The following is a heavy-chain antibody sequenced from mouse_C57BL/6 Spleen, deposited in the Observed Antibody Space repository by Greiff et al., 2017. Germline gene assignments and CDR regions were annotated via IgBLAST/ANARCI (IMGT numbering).Heavy chain of an antibody. CDR2: IRLKSDNYAT. CDR3: TGLNYGTLGYYFDY. Sequence: DVMLVESGGGLVQPGGSMKLSCVASGFTFSNYWMNWVRQSPEKGLEWVAQIRLKSDNYATHYAESVKGRFTISRDDSKSSVYLQMNNLRAEDTGIYYCTGLNYGTLGYYFDYWGQGTTLTVSS. J-gene: IGHJ2*01. CDR1: GFTFSNYW. V-gene: IGHV6-3*01. D-gene: IGHD1-1*01.